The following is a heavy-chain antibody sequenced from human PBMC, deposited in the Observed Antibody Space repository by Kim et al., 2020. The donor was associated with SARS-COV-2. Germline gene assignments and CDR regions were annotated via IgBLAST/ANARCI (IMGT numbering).Heavy chain of an antibody. CDR2: IWYDGSNK. J-gene: IGHJ4*02. Sequence: GGSLRLSCAASGFTFSSYGMHWVRQAPGKGLEWVAVIWYDGSNKYYADSVKGRFTISRDNSKNTLYLQMNSLRAEDTAVYYCATDNCGGDCYSIDYWGQGTLVTVSS. CDR1: GFTFSSYG. V-gene: IGHV3-33*01. D-gene: IGHD2-21*02. CDR3: ATDNCGGDCYSIDY.